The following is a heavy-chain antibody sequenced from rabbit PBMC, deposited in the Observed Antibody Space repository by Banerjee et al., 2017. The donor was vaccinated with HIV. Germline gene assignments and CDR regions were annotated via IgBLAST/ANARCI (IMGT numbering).Heavy chain of an antibody. Sequence: QEQLVESGGGLVTLGGSLKLTCKASGIDFSSSFWISWVRQTPGKGLEWIACIYAGSSGSTYYASWAKGRFTISKTSSTTVTLQMTSLTAADTATYFCARGDGAYAGYDGLWGQGTLVTVS. D-gene: IGHD7-1*01. CDR3: ARGDGAYAGYDGL. CDR1: GIDFSSSFW. CDR2: IYAGSSGST. V-gene: IGHV1S45*01. J-gene: IGHJ4*01.